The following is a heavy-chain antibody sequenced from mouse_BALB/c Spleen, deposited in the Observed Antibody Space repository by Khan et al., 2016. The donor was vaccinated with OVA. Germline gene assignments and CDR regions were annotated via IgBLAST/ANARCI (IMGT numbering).Heavy chain of an antibody. V-gene: IGHV5-6*01. CDR3: ARLAYYYDSEGFAY. CDR2: ISSGGSYT. Sequence: EVQVVESGGDLVKPGGSLKLSCTASGFTLSTYGMSWVRQTPDKRLEWVATISSGGSYTYYPDSVKGRFTISRDNAKNTLYLQMSSLKSEDTAMYYCARLAYYYDSEGFAYWGQGTLVTVSA. CDR1: GFTLSTYG. D-gene: IGHD1-1*01. J-gene: IGHJ3*01.